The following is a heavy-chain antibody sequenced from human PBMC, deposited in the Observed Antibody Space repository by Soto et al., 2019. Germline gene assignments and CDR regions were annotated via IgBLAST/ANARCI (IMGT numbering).Heavy chain of an antibody. CDR3: AHRYCSGGRCLTFGH. V-gene: IGHV2-5*02. CDR2: IYWDDDK. D-gene: IGHD2-15*01. J-gene: IGHJ4*02. CDR1: GFSLSTSGVS. Sequence: QITLKESGPTLVKPTQTLTLTCTFSGFSLSTSGVSVGWIRQPPGKALEWLALIYWDDDKLLSPSQKSRLTITRDTSRNQVVLAMSDMDLVDTATYYCAHRYCSGGRCLTFGHWCQGTLVTVSS.